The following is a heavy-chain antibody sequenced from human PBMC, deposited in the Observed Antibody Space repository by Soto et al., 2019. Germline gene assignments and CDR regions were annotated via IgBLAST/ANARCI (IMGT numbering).Heavy chain of an antibody. V-gene: IGHV3-11*06. Sequence: QVQLVESGGGLVKPGGSLRLSCAASGFSFSDSYISWVRQAPGKGLEWVSYISGTSSYTGYADSVKGRFTISRDNAKNSLYLQMNSLRVEDTAVYYCARDRGGYGPPDVWGQGTTVTVSS. CDR1: GFSFSDSY. CDR3: ARDRGGYGPPDV. J-gene: IGHJ6*02. CDR2: ISGTSSYT. D-gene: IGHD3-10*01.